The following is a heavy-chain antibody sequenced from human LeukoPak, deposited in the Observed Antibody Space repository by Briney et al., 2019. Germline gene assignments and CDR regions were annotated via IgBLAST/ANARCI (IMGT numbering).Heavy chain of an antibody. CDR3: ARDSEAVAGYYFDY. Sequence: PGGPLRLSCAASGFTFDDYGMSWVRQAPGKGLEWVSGINWNGGSTGYADSVKGRFTISRDNAKNSLYLQMNSLRAEDTALYYCARDSEAVAGYYFDYWGQGTLVTVSS. J-gene: IGHJ4*02. CDR2: INWNGGST. CDR1: GFTFDDYG. V-gene: IGHV3-20*04. D-gene: IGHD6-19*01.